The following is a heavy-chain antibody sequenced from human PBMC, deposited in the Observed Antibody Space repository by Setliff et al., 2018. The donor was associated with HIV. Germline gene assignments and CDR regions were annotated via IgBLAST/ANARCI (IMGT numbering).Heavy chain of an antibody. CDR3: ARGGRSTVTQWAWFDP. V-gene: IGHV4-30-2*06. CDR1: GGSISSGSYF. Sequence: LSLTCTVSGGSISSGSYFWSWIRQSPGKGLEWIGEFRHSGNTNINPSLKSRVTISGDTTKNQISLKLTSVTAADTAVYYCARGGRSTVTQWAWFDPWGQGTLVTVSS. D-gene: IGHD4-17*01. CDR2: FRHSGNT. J-gene: IGHJ5*02.